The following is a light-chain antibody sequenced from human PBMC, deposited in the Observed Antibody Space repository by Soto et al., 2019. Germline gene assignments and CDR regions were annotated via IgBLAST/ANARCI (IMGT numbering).Light chain of an antibody. J-gene: IGKJ3*01. CDR2: DAS. CDR3: QQRNNWPPEVT. CDR1: QSVSSS. Sequence: EIVLTQSPDTLSLSPGERATLSCRASQSVSSSLAWYQQKPGQAPRLLIYDASNRATGIPARFRGSGSGTDFTLTISSLEPEDFAVYYCQQRNNWPPEVTFGPGTKVDIK. V-gene: IGKV3-11*01.